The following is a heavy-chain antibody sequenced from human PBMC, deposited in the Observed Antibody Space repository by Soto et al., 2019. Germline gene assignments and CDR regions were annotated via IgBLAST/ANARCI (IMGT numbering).Heavy chain of an antibody. Sequence: GGSLRLSCAASGFTVSSNYMSWVRQAPGKRLEWVSVIYSGGSTYYADSVKGRFTISRDNSKNTLYLQMNSLRAEDTAVYYCARDRGYSYGGYYYYGMDVWGQGTTVT. CDR1: GFTVSSNY. V-gene: IGHV3-53*01. D-gene: IGHD5-18*01. J-gene: IGHJ6*02. CDR3: ARDRGYSYGGYYYYGMDV. CDR2: IYSGGST.